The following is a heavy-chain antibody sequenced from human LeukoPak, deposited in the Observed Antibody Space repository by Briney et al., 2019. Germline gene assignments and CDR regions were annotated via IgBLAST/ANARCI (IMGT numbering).Heavy chain of an antibody. CDR1: GYRFTSYW. D-gene: IGHD1-14*01. CDR3: ARQGTRYTPDY. CDR2: IYPGDSVT. Sequence: GESLKISCKGSGYRFTSYWIGWVRQMPGKGLEWMGIIYPGDSVTRYSPSFQGQVTISADKSITTAYLQWSSLKASDTAMYYCARQGTRYTPDYWGQGTLVTVSS. V-gene: IGHV5-51*01. J-gene: IGHJ4*02.